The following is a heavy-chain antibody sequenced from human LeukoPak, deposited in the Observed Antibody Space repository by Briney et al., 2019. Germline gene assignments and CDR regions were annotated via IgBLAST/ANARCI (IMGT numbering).Heavy chain of an antibody. CDR1: GFAFSSYA. CDR3: ASGSVYNY. V-gene: IGHV3-30-3*01. CDR2: ISYDRSNK. D-gene: IGHD1-14*01. Sequence: AGGSLRLSCAASGFAFSSYAMHWVRQAPGKGLEWVAVISYDRSNKYYADSVKGRFTISRDNSKNTLYLQMNSLRAEDTAVYYCASGSVYNYWGQGTLVTVSS. J-gene: IGHJ4*02.